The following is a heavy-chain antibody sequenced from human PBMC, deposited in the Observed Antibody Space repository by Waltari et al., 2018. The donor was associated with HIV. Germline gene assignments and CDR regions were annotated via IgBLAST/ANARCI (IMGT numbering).Heavy chain of an antibody. CDR3: ARGRIYEETHWLRFVTTNFDY. Sequence: QVQLQQWGAGLLKPSETLSLTCAVYGGSFSGYYWSWIRQPPGKGLEWIGEINNSGSTNYRPSLKRRVTISVDTSKNQFSLKLSSVTAADTAVYYCARGRIYEETHWLRFVTTNFDYLGQGTLVTVSS. D-gene: IGHD3-22*01. CDR2: INNSGST. V-gene: IGHV4-34*01. J-gene: IGHJ4*02. CDR1: GGSFSGYY.